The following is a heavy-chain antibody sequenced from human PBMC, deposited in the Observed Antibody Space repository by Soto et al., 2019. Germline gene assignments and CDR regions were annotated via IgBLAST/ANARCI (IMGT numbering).Heavy chain of an antibody. CDR2: IIPIFGTA. D-gene: IGHD2-2*01. CDR1: GGTFSSHA. Sequence: SVKVSCKASGGTFSSHAISWVRQAPGQGLEWMGGIIPIFGTANYAQKFQGRVTITADESTSTAYMELSSLRSEDTAVYYCARVGRYCSSTSCPRKGWFDSWGQGTLVTVSS. V-gene: IGHV1-69*13. CDR3: ARVGRYCSSTSCPRKGWFDS. J-gene: IGHJ5*01.